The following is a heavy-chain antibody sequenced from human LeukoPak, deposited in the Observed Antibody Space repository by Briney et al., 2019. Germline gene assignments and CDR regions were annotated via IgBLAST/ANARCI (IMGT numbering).Heavy chain of an antibody. V-gene: IGHV1-46*01. J-gene: IGHJ6*02. Sequence: GASVKVSCKASGYIFTSYYMHWVRQAPGQGLEWMGRINPSGGNTIYAQRFQGRVTMTRDTSTNTVHMELSSLRSEDTAVYYCARDVHYGMDVWGQGTTVTVSS. CDR3: ARDVHYGMDV. D-gene: IGHD6-6*01. CDR2: INPSGGNT. CDR1: GYIFTSYY.